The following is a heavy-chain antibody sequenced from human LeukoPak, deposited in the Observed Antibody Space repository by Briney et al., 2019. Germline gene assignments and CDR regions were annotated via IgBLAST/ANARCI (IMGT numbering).Heavy chain of an antibody. Sequence: PGGSLRLSCEASGFTFSSYGMHWVRQAPGKGLEWVAFIRYDGSNKYYADSVKGRFTISRDNSKNTLYLQMNSLRAEDTAVYYCAKDATTVTTFYFDYWGQGTLVTVSS. CDR2: IRYDGSNK. J-gene: IGHJ4*02. D-gene: IGHD4-17*01. V-gene: IGHV3-30*02. CDR3: AKDATTVTTFYFDY. CDR1: GFTFSSYG.